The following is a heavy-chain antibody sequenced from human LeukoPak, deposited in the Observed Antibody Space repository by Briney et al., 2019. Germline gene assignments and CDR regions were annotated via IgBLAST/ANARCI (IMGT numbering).Heavy chain of an antibody. Sequence: SQTLSLTCTVSGGSIRSDGYFWGWIRQHPEKGLEWIGHIYSSGSTYYNPSLKSRVTISVDPSKNQFSLNLTAVTAADTAVYYCARKSRGYDFPWFDPWGQGILGTVSS. CDR2: IYSSGST. J-gene: IGHJ5*02. V-gene: IGHV4-31*03. D-gene: IGHD5-12*01. CDR1: GGSIRSDGYF. CDR3: ARKSRGYDFPWFDP.